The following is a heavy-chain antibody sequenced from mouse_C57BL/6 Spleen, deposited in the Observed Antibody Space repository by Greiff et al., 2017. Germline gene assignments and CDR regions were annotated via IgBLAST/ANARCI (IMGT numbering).Heavy chain of an antibody. D-gene: IGHD2-3*01. V-gene: IGHV1-22*01. CDR2: INPNNGGT. CDR1: GYTFTDYN. CDR3: ARSGDGHKGAMDY. Sequence: VQLQQSGPELVKPGASVKMSCKASGYTFTDYNMHWVKQSHGKSLEWIGYINPNNGGTSYNQKFKGKATLTVNKASSNAYMELRSLTSEDSAVYYCARSGDGHKGAMDYWGEGTSVTVSS. J-gene: IGHJ4*01.